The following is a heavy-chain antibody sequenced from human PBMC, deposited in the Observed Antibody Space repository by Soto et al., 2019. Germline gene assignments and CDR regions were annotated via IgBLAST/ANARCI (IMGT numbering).Heavy chain of an antibody. CDR3: ASLYSSSSEGY. V-gene: IGHV3-7*01. Sequence: LSLTCAASGFTFSSYWMSWVRQAPGKGLEWVANIKQDGSEKYYVDSVKGRFTISRDNAKNSLYLQMNSLRAEDTAVYYCASLYSSSSEGYWGQGTLVTVSS. CDR1: GFTFSSYW. D-gene: IGHD6-6*01. CDR2: IKQDGSEK. J-gene: IGHJ4*02.